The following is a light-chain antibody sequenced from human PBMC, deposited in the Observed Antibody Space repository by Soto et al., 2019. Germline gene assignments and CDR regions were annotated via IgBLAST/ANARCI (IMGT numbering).Light chain of an antibody. J-gene: IGLJ1*01. CDR2: VFPGGIGG. CDR1: SGHSNYK. Sequence: QSVLTQPPSASASLGAAVTLTCTLNSGHSNYKEDWYQQSQGKGPRFVMRVFPGGIGGSKGEGIPDRFSVLASGLNRSLTINNLREEDEIEYYGGGDQGDGSHFVYVFGTGTKLTVL. CDR3: GGDQGDGSHFVYV. V-gene: IGLV9-49*01.